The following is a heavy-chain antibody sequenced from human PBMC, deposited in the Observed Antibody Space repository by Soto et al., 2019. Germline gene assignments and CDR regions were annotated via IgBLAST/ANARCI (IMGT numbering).Heavy chain of an antibody. Sequence: QVQLQESGPGLVKPSQTLSLTCTVSGGSITSGGYFWSWIRQLPGKGLEFIGYIYYSGSTYYNPSLNSRVTISVDTSKNQFSLKLSSVTAADTAVYYCARQLGSSTSSLDYWGQGTLVTVSS. CDR3: ARQLGSSTSSLDY. D-gene: IGHD2-2*01. CDR1: GGSITSGGYF. CDR2: IYYSGST. J-gene: IGHJ4*02. V-gene: IGHV4-31*03.